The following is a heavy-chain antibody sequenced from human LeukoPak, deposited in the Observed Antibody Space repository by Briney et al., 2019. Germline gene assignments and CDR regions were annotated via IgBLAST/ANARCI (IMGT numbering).Heavy chain of an antibody. D-gene: IGHD4-11*01. CDR1: GFTFSSYS. J-gene: IGHJ3*02. Sequence: GGSLRLSCAASGFTFSSYSMNWVRQAPGKGLEWVSYISSSSSTIYYADSVKGRFTISRDNAKNSLYLQMNSLRAEDTAVYYCARDKTTVTWGAFDIWGQGTMVTVSS. V-gene: IGHV3-48*01. CDR3: ARDKTTVTWGAFDI. CDR2: ISSSSSTI.